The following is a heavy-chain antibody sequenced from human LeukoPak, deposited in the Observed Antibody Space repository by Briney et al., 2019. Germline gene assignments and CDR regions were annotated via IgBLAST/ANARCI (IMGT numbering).Heavy chain of an antibody. CDR2: ISGSGGST. D-gene: IGHD3-22*01. Sequence: GGSLRLSCAASGFTFSSYAMSWVRQAPGKGLEWVSAISGSGGSTYYADSVKGRFTISRDNSKNTLYLQMNSLRAEDTALYYCAKDSLYYYDSKDWFDPWGQGTLVTVSS. J-gene: IGHJ5*02. V-gene: IGHV3-23*01. CDR1: GFTFSSYA. CDR3: AKDSLYYYDSKDWFDP.